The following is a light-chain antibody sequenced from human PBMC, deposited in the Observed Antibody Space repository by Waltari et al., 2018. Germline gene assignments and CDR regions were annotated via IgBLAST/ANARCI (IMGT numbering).Light chain of an antibody. CDR3: QQYYRSRT. CDR2: WAS. V-gene: IGKV4-1*01. Sequence: DIVMTQSPDSLAVSLGERATIDCKSSQRVFYRSDNKNYLAWYQHKPGQPPKLLFSWASTRVAGVPDRFSASGSGTDFTLTINNLHAEDVAVYYCQQYYRSRTFGQGTKVEIK. CDR1: QRVFYRSDNKNY. J-gene: IGKJ1*01.